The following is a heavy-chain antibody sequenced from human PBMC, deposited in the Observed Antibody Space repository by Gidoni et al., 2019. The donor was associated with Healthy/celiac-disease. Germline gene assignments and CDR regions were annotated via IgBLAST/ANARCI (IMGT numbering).Heavy chain of an antibody. Sequence: EVQLVESGGGLIQPGGSLRLSCAASGFTVSSNYMSWVRQAPGKGLEWVSVIYSGGSTYYADSVKGRFTISRDNSKNTLYLQMNSLRAEDTAVYYCARERLDSGWSYYFDYWGQGTLVTVSS. V-gene: IGHV3-53*01. CDR3: ARERLDSGWSYYFDY. CDR1: GFTVSSNY. J-gene: IGHJ4*02. CDR2: IYSGGST. D-gene: IGHD6-19*01.